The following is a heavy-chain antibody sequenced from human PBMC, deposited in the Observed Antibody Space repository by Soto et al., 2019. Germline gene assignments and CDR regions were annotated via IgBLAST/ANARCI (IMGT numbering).Heavy chain of an antibody. V-gene: IGHV3-33*01. CDR3: ARDTARAMVRIYYGMDV. CDR1: GFTFSSYV. Sequence: QVQLVESGGGVVQPGRSLRLSCAASGFTFSSYVMHWVRQAPGKGLEWVAVIWYDGSNKYYADSVKGRFTISRDNSKNTRYLQMNSLRAEDTAVYYCARDTARAMVRIYYGMDVWGQGTTVTVSS. D-gene: IGHD3-10*01. CDR2: IWYDGSNK. J-gene: IGHJ6*02.